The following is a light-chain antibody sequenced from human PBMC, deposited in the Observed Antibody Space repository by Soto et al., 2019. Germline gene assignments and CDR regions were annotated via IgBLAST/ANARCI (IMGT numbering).Light chain of an antibody. CDR2: DVS. CDR1: QTISNW. V-gene: IGKV1-5*01. J-gene: IGKJ1*01. CDR3: QQYNNFSPWT. Sequence: DIQMTQSPSSLSASVGDRVTITCRTSQTISNWLAWYQQKPGMAPKLLIYDVSNLESGVPSRFSGSGSGTEFTLTISSLQPGDFATYYCQQYNNFSPWTFGQGTKVEIK.